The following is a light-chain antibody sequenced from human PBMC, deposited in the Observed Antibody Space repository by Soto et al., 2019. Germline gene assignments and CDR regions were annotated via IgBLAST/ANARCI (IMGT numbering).Light chain of an antibody. CDR2: EAS. V-gene: IGLV2-23*01. CDR3: CSYAGSSTYV. Sequence: QSVLTQPASVSGSPGQSITISCTGTSSVVGSYNFVSWYQQHPGKAPKLMIYEASKRPSGVSNRFSGSKSGNTASLTISGLQPEDEADYYCCSYAGSSTYVFGAGTKVTV. CDR1: SSVVGSYNF. J-gene: IGLJ1*01.